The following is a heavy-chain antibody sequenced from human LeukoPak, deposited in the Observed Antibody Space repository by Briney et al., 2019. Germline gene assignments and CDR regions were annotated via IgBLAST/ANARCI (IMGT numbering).Heavy chain of an antibody. CDR2: IYSGGST. J-gene: IGHJ4*02. CDR1: GFTVSSNY. D-gene: IGHD6-19*01. V-gene: IGHV3-53*01. CDR3: ARGSRSSGWFDY. Sequence: HPGGSLRLSCAASGFTVSSNYMSWVRQAPGKGLEWVSVIYSGGSTCYADSVKGRFTISRDNSKNTLYLQMNSLRAEDTAVYYCARGSRSSGWFDYWGQGTLVTVPS.